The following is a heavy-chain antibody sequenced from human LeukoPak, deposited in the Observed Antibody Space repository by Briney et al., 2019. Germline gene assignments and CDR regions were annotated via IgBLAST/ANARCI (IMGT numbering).Heavy chain of an antibody. CDR3: AKDGYSGYAGPYYFDY. CDR2: ISGSGGST. D-gene: IGHD5-12*01. Sequence: GGSLRLSCAASGFTFGSYAMNWVRQAPGKGLEWVSGISGSGGSTYYADSVKGRFTISRDNSKNTLYLQMNSLRAEDTAVYYCAKDGYSGYAGPYYFDYWGQGTLVTVSS. V-gene: IGHV3-23*01. CDR1: GFTFGSYA. J-gene: IGHJ4*02.